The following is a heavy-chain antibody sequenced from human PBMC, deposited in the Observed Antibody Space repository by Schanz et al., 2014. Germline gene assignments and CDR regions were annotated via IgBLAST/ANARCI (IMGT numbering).Heavy chain of an antibody. V-gene: IGHV3-30*18. J-gene: IGHJ4*02. CDR2: ISYDGSNK. Sequence: QVQLVESGGGVVQPGRCLRLSCAASGFTFSSYGMHWVRQAPGKGLEWVAVISYDGSNKYYADSVKGRFTISRDNSKNTLYLQMNSLRAEDTAVYYCAKDYSPYKGPLQASDYWGQGTLVTVSS. D-gene: IGHD1-20*01. CDR3: AKDYSPYKGPLQASDY. CDR1: GFTFSSYG.